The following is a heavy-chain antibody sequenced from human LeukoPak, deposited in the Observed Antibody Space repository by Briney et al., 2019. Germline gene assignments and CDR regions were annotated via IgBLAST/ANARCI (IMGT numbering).Heavy chain of an antibody. Sequence: PSETLSLTCTVSDGSITSYYWSWIRQPPGKGLEWIGFIYYSGNTNYNPSLKSRVSISVDTSKNQFSVKLTSVTAADTAVYYCARTGKNWETGYGMDVWGQGTTVTVSS. D-gene: IGHD7-27*01. J-gene: IGHJ6*02. CDR2: IYYSGNT. CDR3: ARTGKNWETGYGMDV. CDR1: DGSITSYY. V-gene: IGHV4-59*01.